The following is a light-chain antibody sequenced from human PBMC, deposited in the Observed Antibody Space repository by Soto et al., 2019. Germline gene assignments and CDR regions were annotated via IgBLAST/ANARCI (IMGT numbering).Light chain of an antibody. CDR2: GAS. V-gene: IGKV3D-15*01. CDR1: QSVISY. CDR3: QQYNNWPRT. J-gene: IGKJ1*01. Sequence: EIVLTQSPATLSLSPGERATLSCRASQSVISYLTWYQHKPGQAPRLLIYGASNRATGIPARFSGSGSGTEFTLTISSLQSEDFAVYYCQQYNNWPRTFGQGTKVDIK.